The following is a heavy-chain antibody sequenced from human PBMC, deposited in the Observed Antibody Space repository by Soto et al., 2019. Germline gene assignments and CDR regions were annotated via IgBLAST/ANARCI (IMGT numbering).Heavy chain of an antibody. V-gene: IGHV1-69*01. CDR2: IIPIFGTA. CDR3: ARPTIVGATTTYYYYYYGMDV. Sequence: QVQLVQSGAEVKKPGSSVKVSCKASGGTFSSYAISWVRQAPGQGLEWMGGIIPIFGTAYYAQKFQGRVTITADESTSTAYMELSSLRSEDTAVYYCARPTIVGATTTYYYYYYGMDVWGQGTTVTVSS. J-gene: IGHJ6*02. CDR1: GGTFSSYA. D-gene: IGHD1-26*01.